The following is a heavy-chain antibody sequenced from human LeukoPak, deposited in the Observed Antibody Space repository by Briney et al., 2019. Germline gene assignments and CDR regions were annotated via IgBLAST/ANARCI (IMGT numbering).Heavy chain of an antibody. Sequence: GSLRLSCVASGFTFSNYWSWIRQPPGKGLEWIGYIYYSGSTSYNPSLKSRVTISVDTSKNQFSLKLSSVTAADTAVYYCARSSGYYNYYYMDVWGKGTTVTISS. V-gene: IGHV4-59*01. J-gene: IGHJ6*03. CDR2: IYYSGST. D-gene: IGHD3-22*01. CDR1: GFTFSNY. CDR3: ARSSGYYNYYYMDV.